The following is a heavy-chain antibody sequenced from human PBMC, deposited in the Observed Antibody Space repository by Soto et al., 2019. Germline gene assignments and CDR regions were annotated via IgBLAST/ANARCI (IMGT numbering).Heavy chain of an antibody. J-gene: IGHJ6*02. CDR1: GFTFNRFA. D-gene: IGHD2-15*01. CDR2: IGASGDNT. Sequence: EVQLLESGGGLVQPGGSLRLSCAASGFTFNRFAMTWVRQAPGKGLEWVSTIGASGDNTFYADSVKGRFTISRDNSGDTLFLQMNRLRVEDTALYYCAKLGYCSGGTCYLDYYNGLDVWGQGTTVTVSS. V-gene: IGHV3-23*01. CDR3: AKLGYCSGGTCYLDYYNGLDV.